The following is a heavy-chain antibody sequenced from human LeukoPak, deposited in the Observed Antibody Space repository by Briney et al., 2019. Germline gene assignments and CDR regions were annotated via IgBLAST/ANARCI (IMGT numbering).Heavy chain of an antibody. CDR2: INPNSGGT. CDR3: ARVPRGDGYLSSSGYYTYYYYYYYMDV. J-gene: IGHJ6*03. V-gene: IGHV1-2*02. D-gene: IGHD3-22*01. CDR1: GYTFTGYY. Sequence: ASVKVSCKASGYTFTGYYMHWVRQAPGQGLEWMGWINPNSGGTNYAQKFQGRVTMTRDTSISTAYMELSRLRSDDTAVYYCARVPRGDGYLSSSGYYTYYYYYYYMDVWGKGTTVTVSS.